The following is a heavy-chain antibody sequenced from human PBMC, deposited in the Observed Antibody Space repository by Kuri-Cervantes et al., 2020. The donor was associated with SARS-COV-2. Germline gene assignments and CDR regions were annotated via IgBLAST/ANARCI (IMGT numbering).Heavy chain of an antibody. CDR1: GGSITSGGYY. Sequence: SETLSLTCTVSGGSITSGGYYWSWIRQHPGKGLEWIGYIYYSGSTYYNPSLKSRVTISVDTSKNQFSLKLSSVTAAETAVYYRWGFIAAAGFYYYYYMDDWGKGTTVTVSS. V-gene: IGHV4-31*03. CDR2: IYYSGST. J-gene: IGHJ6*03. CDR3: WGFIAAAGFYYYYYMDD. D-gene: IGHD6-13*01.